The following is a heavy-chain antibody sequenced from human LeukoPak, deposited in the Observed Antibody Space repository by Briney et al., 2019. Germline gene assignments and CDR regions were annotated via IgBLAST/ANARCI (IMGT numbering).Heavy chain of an antibody. CDR3: ARANRLYDPGDAFDI. CDR2: TKQDRSEK. D-gene: IGHD3-3*01. Sequence: GGSLRLSCAASGFTFSSYWMSWVRQAPGKGLEWVANTKQDRSEKYYVDSVKGRFTISRDNAKNSLYLQMNSLRAEDTAVYYCARANRLYDPGDAFDIWGQGTMVTVSS. CDR1: GFTFSSYW. J-gene: IGHJ3*02. V-gene: IGHV3-7*01.